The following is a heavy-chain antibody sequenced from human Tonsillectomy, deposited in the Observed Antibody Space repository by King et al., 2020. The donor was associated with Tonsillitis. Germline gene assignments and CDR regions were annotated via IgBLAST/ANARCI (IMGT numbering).Heavy chain of an antibody. CDR2: ISYDGGKA. Sequence: VQLVESGGGVVQPERSLRLSCATSGFTFSLSVMHWVRQAPGKGLEWVTGISYDGGKAYYADSVKVRFTIYIDNSKNTLSLQMNSLRAEDTAVYYCAKDKSGGDPWYFDLWGRGTLVTVSS. V-gene: IGHV3-30*18. CDR1: GFTFSLSV. D-gene: IGHD2-21*02. J-gene: IGHJ2*01. CDR3: AKDKSGGDPWYFDL.